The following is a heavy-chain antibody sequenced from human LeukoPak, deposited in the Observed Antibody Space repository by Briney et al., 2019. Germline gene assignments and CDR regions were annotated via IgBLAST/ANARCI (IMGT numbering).Heavy chain of an antibody. Sequence: GASVKVSCTASGGTFSSYAISWVRQAPGQGLEWMGGIIPIFGTANYAQKFQGRVTITADESTSTAYMELSSLRSEDTAVYYCARVLSYYYDSSGYQFDYWGQGTLVTVSS. CDR3: ARVLSYYYDSSGYQFDY. V-gene: IGHV1-69*01. CDR1: GGTFSSYA. CDR2: IIPIFGTA. J-gene: IGHJ4*02. D-gene: IGHD3-22*01.